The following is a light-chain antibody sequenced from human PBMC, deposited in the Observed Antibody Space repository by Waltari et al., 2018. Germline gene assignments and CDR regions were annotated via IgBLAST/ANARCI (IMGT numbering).Light chain of an antibody. J-gene: IGKJ2*01. V-gene: IGKV3D-15*01. CDR3: QQYNGWRT. CDR2: AAS. CDR1: QTINSD. Sequence: EIVMTQSPATLSVSPGERATLSCRASQTINSDLAWYQQKPGQAPRPLIYAASTRATGIPVRFSGSGSGTEFTLTISSLQSEDFAVYYCQQYNGWRTFGQGTKLEIK.